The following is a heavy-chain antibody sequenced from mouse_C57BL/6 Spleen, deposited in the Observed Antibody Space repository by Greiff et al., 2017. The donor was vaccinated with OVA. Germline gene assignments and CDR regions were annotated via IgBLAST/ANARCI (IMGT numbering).Heavy chain of an antibody. CDR1: GYTFTGYW. CDR2: ILPGSGST. J-gene: IGHJ3*01. Sequence: QVQLQQSGAELMKPGASVKLSCKATGYTFTGYWIEWVKQRPGHGLEWIGEILPGSGSTNYNEKFKGKATFTADTSSNTAYMQLSRLRTEDSAVYYCAREGVYYYGSSSAWFAYWGQGTLVTVSA. V-gene: IGHV1-9*01. CDR3: AREGVYYYGSSSAWFAY. D-gene: IGHD1-1*01.